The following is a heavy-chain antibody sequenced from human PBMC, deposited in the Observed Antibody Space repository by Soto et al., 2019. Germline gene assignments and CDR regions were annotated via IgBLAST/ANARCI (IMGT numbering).Heavy chain of an antibody. D-gene: IGHD1-1*01. J-gene: IGHJ4*02. V-gene: IGHV1-3*01. CDR2: INAANGNT. CDR3: ARDYNGLGDY. CDR1: GYTFTSYP. Sequence: QVQLVQSGAEVKKPGASVKLSCKASGYTFTSYPVHWVRQAPGQRLEWMGWINAANGNTKYSQKFQGRVTLTRDTSASAAYMELSSLTSEDTAVFYCARDYNGLGDYWGQGTLVTVSS.